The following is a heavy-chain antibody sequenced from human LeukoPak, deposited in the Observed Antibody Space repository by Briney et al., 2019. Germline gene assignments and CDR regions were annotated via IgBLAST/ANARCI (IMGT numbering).Heavy chain of an antibody. CDR2: INGGNSDT. Sequence: GGSLRLSCAASGFTMSNSAMSSVRQAPGKGLEWVSAINGGNSDTNYAESVKGRVTISRDNVKRSLDLQMNSWRAEDTALYYCARGGITIFGVLRTYFDCWGQGTLVTVSS. J-gene: IGHJ4*02. V-gene: IGHV3-21*04. CDR3: ARGGITIFGVLRTYFDC. D-gene: IGHD3-3*01. CDR1: GFTMSNSA.